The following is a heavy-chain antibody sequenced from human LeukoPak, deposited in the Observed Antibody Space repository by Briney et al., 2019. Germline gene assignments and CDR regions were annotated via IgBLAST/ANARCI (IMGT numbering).Heavy chain of an antibody. J-gene: IGHJ5*02. CDR3: ARDGVEFYNWFDP. Sequence: GGPLRLSCEPSGFTFSIYEMNWVRQAPGRGLEWVSYISSSGSTTYYADSVKGRFTISRDNAKNTLYLQMNSLRAEDTAVYYCARDGVEFYNWFDPWGQGTLVTVSS. V-gene: IGHV3-48*03. CDR2: ISSSGSTT. CDR1: GFTFSIYE. D-gene: IGHD2-21*01.